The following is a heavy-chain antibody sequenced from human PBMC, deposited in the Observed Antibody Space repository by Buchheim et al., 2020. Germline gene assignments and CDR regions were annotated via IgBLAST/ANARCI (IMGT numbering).Heavy chain of an antibody. Sequence: EVQLVESGGGLVQPGGSLRLSCAASGFTFSSYSMHWVRQAPGKGLEWVSSISSSSSNKYYADSVKGRFTISRDNAKNSLYLKMNMQRTGQTAVDYCAKYSAGAGYWGQGTL. CDR1: GFTFSSYS. J-gene: IGHJ4*02. CDR2: ISSSSSNK. V-gene: IGHV3-21*01. D-gene: IGHD2/OR15-2a*01. CDR3: AKYSAGAGY.